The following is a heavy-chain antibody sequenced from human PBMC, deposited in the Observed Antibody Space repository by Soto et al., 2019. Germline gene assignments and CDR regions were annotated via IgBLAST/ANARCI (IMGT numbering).Heavy chain of an antibody. J-gene: IGHJ6*02. D-gene: IGHD3-22*01. CDR2: INAGNGNT. V-gene: IGHV1-3*01. Sequence: QAQLVQSGAEVKKPGASVKLSCKASGYTFTTYAMHWVRQAPGQRLEWMGWINAGNGNTKYAQNFMGKVTLTRDTSATTAYMEVGSLRSDDTAVYYCARWSFTMLVANEYYYALDVWGPGTTVTVSS. CDR3: ARWSFTMLVANEYYYALDV. CDR1: GYTFTTYA.